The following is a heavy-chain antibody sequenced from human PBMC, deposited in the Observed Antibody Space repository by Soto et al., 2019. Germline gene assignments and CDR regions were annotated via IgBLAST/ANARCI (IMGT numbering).Heavy chain of an antibody. Sequence: GGSLRLSCAASGFTFSTSTMNWVRQAPGQGLEWVSSISSSSTYTYYAASVKGRFTISRDNAKNSLYLQMNSLRAEDTAVYYCARVGSPGYCSGGSCPPPDYWGQGTLVTVSS. J-gene: IGHJ4*02. CDR3: ARVGSPGYCSGGSCPPPDY. D-gene: IGHD2-15*01. CDR1: GFTFSTST. V-gene: IGHV3-21*01. CDR2: ISSSSTYT.